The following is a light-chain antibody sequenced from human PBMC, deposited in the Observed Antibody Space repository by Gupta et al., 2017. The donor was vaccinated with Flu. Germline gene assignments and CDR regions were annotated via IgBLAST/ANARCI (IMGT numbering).Light chain of an antibody. CDR3: ATWDDSLSRVV. V-gene: IGLV1-47*01. CDR1: RTTFGSRY. J-gene: IGLJ3*02. CDR2: ENT. Sequence: VPVSGSRSRTTFGSRYVYWYQQLPGAAPTLIFYENTQRPSGVPDRFCASESGTSASLAIXGXRSDDEXDYYCATWDDSLSRVVFGGGTKLTVL.